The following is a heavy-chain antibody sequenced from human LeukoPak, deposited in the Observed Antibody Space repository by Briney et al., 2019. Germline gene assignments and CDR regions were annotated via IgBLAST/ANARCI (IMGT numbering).Heavy chain of an antibody. CDR3: ATSVVVTAGQDY. V-gene: IGHV3-30-3*01. Sequence: GGSLRLSCAASGFTFSSYAMHWVRQAPGKGLEWVAVISYDGSNKYYADSVKGRFTISRDNSKNTLYLQMNSLRAEDTAVYYCATSVVVTAGQDYWGQGTLVTVSS. D-gene: IGHD2-21*02. CDR1: GFTFSSYA. CDR2: ISYDGSNK. J-gene: IGHJ4*02.